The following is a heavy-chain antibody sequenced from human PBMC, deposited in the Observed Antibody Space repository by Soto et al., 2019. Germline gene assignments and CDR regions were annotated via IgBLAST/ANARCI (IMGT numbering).Heavy chain of an antibody. V-gene: IGHV4-34*01. Sequence: SETLSLTCAVYGGSFSGYYWSWIRQPPGKGLEWIGEINHSGSTNYNPSLKSRVTISVDTSKNQSSLKLSSVTAADTAVYYCARKYYDYIWGSYRLGYFDYWGQGTLVTVSS. D-gene: IGHD3-16*02. CDR2: INHSGST. CDR3: ARKYYDYIWGSYRLGYFDY. CDR1: GGSFSGYY. J-gene: IGHJ4*02.